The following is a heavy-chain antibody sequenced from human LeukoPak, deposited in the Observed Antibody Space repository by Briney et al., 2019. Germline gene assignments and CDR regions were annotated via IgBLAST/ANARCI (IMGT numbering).Heavy chain of an antibody. Sequence: PGGSLRLSCAASGFTFSDYYMSWIRQAPGKGLEWVSYISSSGSTIYYADSVKGRFTISRDNAKNSLYLQMNSLRAEDTAVYYCAKSRGSGSSYYYYGMDVWGQGTTVTVSS. CDR3: AKSRGSGSSYYYYGMDV. D-gene: IGHD3-10*01. J-gene: IGHJ6*02. CDR2: ISSSGSTI. V-gene: IGHV3-11*01. CDR1: GFTFSDYY.